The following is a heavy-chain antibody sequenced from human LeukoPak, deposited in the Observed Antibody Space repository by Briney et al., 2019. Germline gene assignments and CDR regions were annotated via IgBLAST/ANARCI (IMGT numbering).Heavy chain of an antibody. J-gene: IGHJ4*02. D-gene: IGHD3-9*01. CDR2: IYNSGNT. V-gene: IGHV4-59*01. Sequence: SETLSLTCTVSGGSISNYYWSWVRQPPGKGLEWVGYIYNSGNTNYNPSLKSRITISVDRSKKQFSLKLSSVTAADTAVYYCARGRYDILTGYWVDFWGQGTLVTVSS. CDR3: ARGRYDILTGYWVDF. CDR1: GGSISNYY.